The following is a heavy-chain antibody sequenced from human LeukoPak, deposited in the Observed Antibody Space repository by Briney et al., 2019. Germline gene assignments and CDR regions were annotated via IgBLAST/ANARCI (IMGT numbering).Heavy chain of an antibody. CDR3: ARADSGYYYDSSGYFDY. Sequence: GASVKVSCKASGYTFTSYAMHWVRQAPGQRLEWMGWINAGNGNTKYSQKSQGRVTITRDTSASTAYMELSSLRSEDTAVYYCARADSGYYYDSSGYFDYWGQGTLVTVSS. D-gene: IGHD3-22*01. V-gene: IGHV1-3*01. J-gene: IGHJ4*02. CDR1: GYTFTSYA. CDR2: INAGNGNT.